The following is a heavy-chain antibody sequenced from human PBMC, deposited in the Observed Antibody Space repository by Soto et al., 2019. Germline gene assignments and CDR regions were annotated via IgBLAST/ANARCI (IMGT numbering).Heavy chain of an antibody. D-gene: IGHD6-6*01. Sequence: ASVKVSCKASGYSFTNNDVSWVRQAPGQGLDWMGWINPNSGGTKYAQKFQGRVTMTRDTSISTAYMELSRLRSDDTAVYYCVIEGSSSSKYFQHWGQGTLVTVSS. CDR3: VIEGSSSSKYFQH. J-gene: IGHJ1*01. V-gene: IGHV1-2*02. CDR2: INPNSGGT. CDR1: GYSFTNND.